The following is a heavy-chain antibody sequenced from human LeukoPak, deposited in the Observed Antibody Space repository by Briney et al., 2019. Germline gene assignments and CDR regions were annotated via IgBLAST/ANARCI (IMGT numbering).Heavy chain of an antibody. CDR1: GGSISSGDYS. D-gene: IGHD6-13*01. CDR2: IYYSGST. CDR3: ARVPSLYSSSWYDRRVVWFDP. Sequence: SQTLSLTCTVSGGSISSGDYSWSWIRQPPGKGLEWIGYIYYSGSTYYNPSLKSRVTISVDTSKNQFSLKLSSVTAADTAVYYCARVPSLYSSSWYDRRVVWFDPWGQGTLVTVSS. J-gene: IGHJ5*02. V-gene: IGHV4-30-4*01.